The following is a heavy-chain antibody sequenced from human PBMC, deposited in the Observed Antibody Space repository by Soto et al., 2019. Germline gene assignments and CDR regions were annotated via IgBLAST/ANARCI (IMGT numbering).Heavy chain of an antibody. J-gene: IGHJ5*02. D-gene: IGHD4-17*01. V-gene: IGHV4-34*01. CDR1: GGSFSGYY. CDR2: INHSGST. CDR3: ARGVGGLLTTVTTHWFDP. Sequence: QVQLQQWGAGLLKPSETLSLTCAVYGGSFSGYYWSWIRQPPGKGLEWIGEINHSGSTNYNPSLKRRVTISVDTSKNQFSLKLSSVTAADTAVYYCARGVGGLLTTVTTHWFDPWGQGTLVTVSS.